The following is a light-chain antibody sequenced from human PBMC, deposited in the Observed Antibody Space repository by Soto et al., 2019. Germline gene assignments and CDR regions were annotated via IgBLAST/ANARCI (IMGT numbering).Light chain of an antibody. CDR3: HQYSNTFRT. CDR2: GPS. V-gene: IGKV3-15*01. CDR1: QSVSYN. J-gene: IGKJ1*01. Sequence: EIVMTQSPATLSVSPGERVTLSCRASQSVSYNLAWYQQKPGQAPRLLIYGPSTRATGIPARFSGSGSGTEFALTISNLQAEDSAVYHCHQYSNTFRTFGQGTKVDIK.